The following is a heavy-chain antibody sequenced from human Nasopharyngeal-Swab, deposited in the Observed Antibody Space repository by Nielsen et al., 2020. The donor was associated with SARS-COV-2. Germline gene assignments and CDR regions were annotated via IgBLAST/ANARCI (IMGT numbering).Heavy chain of an antibody. CDR3: ASYGYCISISCYPGPYYYYYMDF. Sequence: SETMSLTCTVSGGTIRSYYRSWIRQPPGTALERIGYLYYTGSTSYNLSLKSRVTISVDTSKIQFSLNLSSVTAANTAVYYCASYGYCISISCYPGPYYYYYMDFWGKGTTVTFSS. J-gene: IGHJ6*03. CDR1: GGTIRSYY. CDR2: LYYTGST. D-gene: IGHD2-2*01. V-gene: IGHV4-59*08.